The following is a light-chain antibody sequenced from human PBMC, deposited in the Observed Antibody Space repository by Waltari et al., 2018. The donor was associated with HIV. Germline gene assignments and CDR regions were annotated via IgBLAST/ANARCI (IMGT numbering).Light chain of an antibody. Sequence: SYELTQPTSVSVAPGKTATLTCVGDDIGPRSVHWYQQRPGQAPVLVIYVDSDRPAGISERISGASSGSAATLIISGVEAGDEADYYCQVWDDSGGHPLWVFGGGTKLTVL. CDR1: DIGPRS. CDR3: QVWDDSGGHPLWV. CDR2: VDS. V-gene: IGLV3-21*04. J-gene: IGLJ3*02.